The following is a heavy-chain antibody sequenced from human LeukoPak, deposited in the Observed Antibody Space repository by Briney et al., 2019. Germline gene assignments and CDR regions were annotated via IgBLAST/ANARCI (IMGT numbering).Heavy chain of an antibody. V-gene: IGHV5-51*01. Sequence: GESLKISCKGSGYSFTNFWIGWVRQMPGKGLEWMGIMYPGDSDTRYSPSFQGQVTISADKSISTAYLQWSSLKASDTAMYYCARSPDSSAYAYYFDYWAQGTLATVSS. CDR1: GYSFTNFW. D-gene: IGHD3-22*01. J-gene: IGHJ4*02. CDR2: MYPGDSDT. CDR3: ARSPDSSAYAYYFDY.